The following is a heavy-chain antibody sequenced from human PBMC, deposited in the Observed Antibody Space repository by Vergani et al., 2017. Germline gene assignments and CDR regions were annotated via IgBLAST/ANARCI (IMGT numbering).Heavy chain of an antibody. D-gene: IGHD1-20*01. CDR3: ARAYGRYDWFDY. CDR1: GFIFSTYA. V-gene: IGHV3-23*01. J-gene: IGHJ4*01. Sequence: EVQLLESGGDLVQPGGSLRLSCTASGFIFSTYAMSWVRQAPGKGLEWVSGISASGAPTYYADYVKGRVTISRDNSKNTLYLQMNSLTVEYTAVYYCARAYGRYDWFDYWGQRTLVTVSS. CDR2: ISASGAPT.